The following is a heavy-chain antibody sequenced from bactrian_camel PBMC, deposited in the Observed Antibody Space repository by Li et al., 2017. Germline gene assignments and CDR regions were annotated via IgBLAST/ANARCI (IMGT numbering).Heavy chain of an antibody. CDR3: AADPRYQLNCYSGSWFDSSVY. J-gene: IGHJ4*01. CDR2: FIYTFGRST. V-gene: IGHV3S53*01. CDR1: GNIYSLNC. D-gene: IGHD3*01. Sequence: VQLVESGGGTAQPGRSLRLSCAASGNIYSLNCLGWFRQTPGKEREQVAVFIYTFGRSTRYADSVKGRFTISRDNAKKTVHLQMNSLKPEDTAMYYCAADPRYQLNCYSGSWFDSSVYWGQGTQVTVS.